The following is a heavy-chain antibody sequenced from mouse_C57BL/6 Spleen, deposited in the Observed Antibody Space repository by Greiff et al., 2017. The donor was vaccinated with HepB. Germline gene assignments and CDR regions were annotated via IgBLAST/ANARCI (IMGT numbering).Heavy chain of an antibody. D-gene: IGHD2-4*01. CDR3: ATYDYDAWYFDV. Sequence: VQLQQSGPELVKPGASVKIPCKASGYTFTDYNMDWVKQSHGKSLEWIGDINPNNGGTIYNQKFKGKATLTVDKSSSTAYMELRRLTSEDTAVYYCATYDYDAWYFDVWGTGTTVTVSS. J-gene: IGHJ1*03. V-gene: IGHV1-18*01. CDR2: INPNNGGT. CDR1: GYTFTDYN.